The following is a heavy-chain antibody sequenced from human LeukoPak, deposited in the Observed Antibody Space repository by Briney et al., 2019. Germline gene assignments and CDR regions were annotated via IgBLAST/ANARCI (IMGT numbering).Heavy chain of an antibody. V-gene: IGHV1-69*02. D-gene: IGHD6-13*01. CDR2: IIPILGIA. CDR3: ARGAGYSSSWYDDY. J-gene: IGHJ4*02. CDR1: GGTFSSYT. Sequence: SVKVSCKASGGTFSSYTISWVRQAPGQGLEWVGRIIPILGIANYAQKFQGRVTITADKSTSTAYMELSSLRSEDTAVYYCARGAGYSSSWYDDYWGQGTLVTVSS.